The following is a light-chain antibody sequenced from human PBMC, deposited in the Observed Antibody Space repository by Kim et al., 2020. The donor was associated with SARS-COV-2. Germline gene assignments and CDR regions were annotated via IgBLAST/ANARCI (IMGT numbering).Light chain of an antibody. Sequence: QSALTQPASVSGSPGQSITISCAGTSSDIGGYHYVSWYQQHPGKAPKLMIYGVSNRFSGSKSGNTASLTISGLLAEDEADYYCSSYTSSSTYVFGTGTKVTVL. CDR3: SSYTSSSTYV. J-gene: IGLJ1*01. CDR2: GVS. CDR1: SSDIGGYHY. V-gene: IGLV2-14*03.